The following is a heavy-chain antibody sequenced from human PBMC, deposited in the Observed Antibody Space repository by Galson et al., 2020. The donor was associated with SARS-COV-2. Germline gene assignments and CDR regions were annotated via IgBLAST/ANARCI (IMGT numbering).Heavy chain of an antibody. Sequence: GGSLRLSCAASGFTFDDYAMHWVRQAPGKGLEWVSGISWNSGSIGYADSVKGRFTISRDNAKNSLYLQMNSLRAEDTALYYCAKAVVPAAIGDYGMDVWGQGTTVTVSS. CDR1: GFTFDDYA. CDR3: AKAVVPAAIGDYGMDV. V-gene: IGHV3-9*01. D-gene: IGHD2-2*02. CDR2: ISWNSGSI. J-gene: IGHJ6*02.